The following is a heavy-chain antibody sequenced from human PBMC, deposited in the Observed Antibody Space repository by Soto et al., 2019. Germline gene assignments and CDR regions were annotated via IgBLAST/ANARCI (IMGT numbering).Heavy chain of an antibody. V-gene: IGHV1-18*01. Sequence: ASVKVSCKASGYTFTSYGISWVRQAPGQGLEWMGWISAYNGNTNYAQKLQGRVTMTTDTSTSTAYMELRSLRSDDTAVYYCARSDSSSRPEYYYYYYMDVWGKGTTVTVSS. CDR2: ISAYNGNT. CDR3: ARSDSSSRPEYYYYYYMDV. J-gene: IGHJ6*03. D-gene: IGHD6-6*01. CDR1: GYTFTSYG.